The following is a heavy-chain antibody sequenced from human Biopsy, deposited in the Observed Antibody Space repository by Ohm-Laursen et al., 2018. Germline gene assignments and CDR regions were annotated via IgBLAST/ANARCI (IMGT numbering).Heavy chain of an antibody. CDR3: ALQSVAQMKNFDY. Sequence: GASVKVSCKASGFSFTGYYIHWVRQAPGQALEWMGWISPKSGGTNYAQKFQGNITMTKNTSMSTAYMEMSRLRSDDTAVYYCALQSVAQMKNFDYWGQGTLVTVSS. V-gene: IGHV1-2*02. CDR1: GFSFTGYY. D-gene: IGHD6-19*01. J-gene: IGHJ4*02. CDR2: ISPKSGGT.